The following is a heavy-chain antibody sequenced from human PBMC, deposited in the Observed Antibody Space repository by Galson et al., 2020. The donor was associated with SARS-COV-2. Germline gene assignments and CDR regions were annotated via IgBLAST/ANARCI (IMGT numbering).Heavy chain of an antibody. V-gene: IGHV3-23*01. CDR2: IRGSGGTT. J-gene: IGHJ1*01. CDR3: AKEVPVTGRIDEYFQH. D-gene: IGHD6-19*01. CDR1: GFTFSSSA. Sequence: GGSLRLSCAASGFTFSSSAMSWVRQAPGKGLEWVSEIRGSGGTTYYADSVKGRFTISRDTSKNTLYLQMNSLRAEDTAIYYCAKEVPVTGRIDEYFQHWGQGTLVTVSS.